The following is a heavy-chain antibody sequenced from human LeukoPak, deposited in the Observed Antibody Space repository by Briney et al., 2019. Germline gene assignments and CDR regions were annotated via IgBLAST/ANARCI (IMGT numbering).Heavy chain of an antibody. D-gene: IGHD1-7*01. V-gene: IGHV4-31*03. CDR1: GGSISSGGYY. Sequence: SETLSLTCTVSGGSISSGGYYWSWIRPRPGKGLEWIVYYYYSGSTYSNPSLKSRVTISVDTSKNQFSLMLSSVTAADTAVYYCARHVNWNLPYYFDYWGQGTLVTVSS. CDR2: YYYSGST. J-gene: IGHJ4*02. CDR3: ARHVNWNLPYYFDY.